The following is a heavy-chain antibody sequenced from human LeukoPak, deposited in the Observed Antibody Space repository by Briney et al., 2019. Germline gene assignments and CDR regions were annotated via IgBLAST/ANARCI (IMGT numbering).Heavy chain of an antibody. CDR3: AREGTTGTTGYFDY. D-gene: IGHD1-1*01. Sequence: SETLSLTCTVSGGSMSSYYWSWIRQPPGKGLEWIGYIYYSGSTKYNPSLKSRVTISVDTSKNQFSLKLSSVTAADTAVYYCAREGTTGTTGYFDYWGQGTLVTVSS. CDR2: IYYSGST. J-gene: IGHJ4*02. CDR1: GGSMSSYY. V-gene: IGHV4-59*12.